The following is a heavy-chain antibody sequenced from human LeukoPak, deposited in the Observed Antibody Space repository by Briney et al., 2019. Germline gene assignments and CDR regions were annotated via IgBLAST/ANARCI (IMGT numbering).Heavy chain of an antibody. D-gene: IGHD3-16*01. CDR2: INPNSGGT. V-gene: IGHV1-2*02. Sequence: ASVKVSCKASGYTFTGYYMHWVRQAPGQGLEWMGWINPNSGGTNYAQNFQGRVTMTRDTSISTAYMELSSLRSEDTAVYYCARDLRHYGVPNHFDYWGQGTLVTVSS. J-gene: IGHJ4*02. CDR3: ARDLRHYGVPNHFDY. CDR1: GYTFTGYY.